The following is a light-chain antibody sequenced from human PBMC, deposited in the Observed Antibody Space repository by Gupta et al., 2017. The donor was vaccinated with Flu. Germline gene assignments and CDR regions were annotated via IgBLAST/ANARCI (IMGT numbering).Light chain of an antibody. CDR2: GAS. V-gene: IGKV3-15*01. CDR3: QQYNNWPPVT. CDR1: ESVNSN. J-gene: IGKJ2*01. Sequence: ATLSVSPGERATLSCRASESVNSNVAWYQQKPGQSPRLLLFGASTRVTGIPARFSGSGSGTEFTLTISSLQSEDFAVYYCQQYNNWPPVTFGQGTKVEIK.